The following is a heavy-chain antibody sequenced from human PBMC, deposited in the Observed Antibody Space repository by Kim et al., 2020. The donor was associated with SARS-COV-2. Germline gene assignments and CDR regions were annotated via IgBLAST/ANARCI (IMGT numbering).Heavy chain of an antibody. V-gene: IGHV6-1*01. CDR1: GDSVSSHSAA. Sequence: SQTLSLTCAISGDSVSSHSAAWNWISQSPSRGLEGLVRTYYRSTWYNASAVSVKSRITINPDTSKNQFSLQLNSVPPEGTAVYYCAREKSDGYYSYGMDVWGQGATVTVFS. CDR2: TYYRSTWYN. CDR3: AREKSDGYYSYGMDV. D-gene: IGHD3-22*01. J-gene: IGHJ6*02.